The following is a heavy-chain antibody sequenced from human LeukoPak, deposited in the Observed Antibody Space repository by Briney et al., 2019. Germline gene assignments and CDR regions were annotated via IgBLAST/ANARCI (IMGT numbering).Heavy chain of an antibody. J-gene: IGHJ6*03. V-gene: IGHV1-2*02. CDR3: ARAFVGYYYMDV. CDR1: GYTFTDYY. CDR2: INPNNGGP. Sequence: ASVKVSCKASGYTFTDYYIHWVRQAPGQGLEWVAWINPNNGGPNYAQKFQGRVTVTRDTSISTAYMELSRLTSDDTAVYYCARAFVGYYYMDVWGKGTTVTVSS.